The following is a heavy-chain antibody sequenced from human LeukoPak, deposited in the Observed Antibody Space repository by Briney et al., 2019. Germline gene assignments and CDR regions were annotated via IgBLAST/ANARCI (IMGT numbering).Heavy chain of an antibody. Sequence: SQTLSLTCAISGDSVSSNSAAWNWIRQSPSRGLEWLGRTYYRSKWFNDYAVSVKSRITINPDTSKNQFSLQLNSVTPEDTAVYYCARDRKVGATYHYYYGMDVWGQGTTVTVSS. V-gene: IGHV6-1*01. CDR2: TYYRSKWFN. D-gene: IGHD1-26*01. J-gene: IGHJ6*02. CDR1: GDSVSSNSAA. CDR3: ARDRKVGATYHYYYGMDV.